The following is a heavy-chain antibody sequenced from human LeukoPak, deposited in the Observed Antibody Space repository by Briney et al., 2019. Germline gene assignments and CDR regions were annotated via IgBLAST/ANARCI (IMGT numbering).Heavy chain of an antibody. CDR2: IYYSGST. V-gene: IGHV4-61*01. J-gene: IGHJ4*02. CDR3: ARHDLYDSPYDY. Sequence: PSETLSLTCTVSGGSVSSGSYYWSWIRQPPGKGLEWIGYIYYSGSTNYNPSLKSRVTISVDTSKNQFSLRLSSVTAADTAVYYCARHDLYDSPYDYWGQGTLVTVSS. D-gene: IGHD3-22*01. CDR1: GGSVSSGSYY.